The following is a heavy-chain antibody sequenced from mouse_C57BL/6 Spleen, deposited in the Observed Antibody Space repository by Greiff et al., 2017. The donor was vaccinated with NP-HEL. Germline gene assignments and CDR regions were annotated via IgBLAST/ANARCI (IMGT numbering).Heavy chain of an antibody. Sequence: EVQLQQSGPELVKPGASVKLPCKASGYTFTDYNMDWVKQSHGKSLEWIGDINPNNGGTIYNQKFKGKATLTVDKSSSTAYMELRSLTSEDTAVYYCARPDYDGAPFAYWGQGTLVTVSA. CDR3: ARPDYDGAPFAY. J-gene: IGHJ3*01. V-gene: IGHV1-18*01. CDR2: INPNNGGT. D-gene: IGHD2-4*01. CDR1: GYTFTDYN.